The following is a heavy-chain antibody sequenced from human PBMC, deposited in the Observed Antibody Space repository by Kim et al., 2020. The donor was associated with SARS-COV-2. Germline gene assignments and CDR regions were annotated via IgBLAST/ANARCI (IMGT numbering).Heavy chain of an antibody. V-gene: IGHV3-21*01. CDR2: ISSSSSYI. CDR3: ARDGRGTMVRGADGSRGYYYYYGMDV. D-gene: IGHD3-10*01. J-gene: IGHJ6*02. CDR1: GFTFSSYS. Sequence: GGSLRLSCAASGFTFSSYSMNWVRQAPGKGLEWVSSISSSSSYIYYADSVKGRFTISRDNAKNSLYLQMNSLRAEDTAVYYCARDGRGTMVRGADGSRGYYYYYGMDVWGQGTTVTVSS.